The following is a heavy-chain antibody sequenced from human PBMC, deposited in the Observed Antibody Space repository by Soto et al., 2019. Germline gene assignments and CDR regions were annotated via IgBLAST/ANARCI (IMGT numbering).Heavy chain of an antibody. Sequence: HPGGSLRLSCAASGFTFDDSTMHWVRQFPGKGLEWVSLINWDGSDTYYADSVKGRFTISRDNSKNSLYLQMNSLRTEDTALYYCAKDRGYDFWSGLDSWGQGTLVTVSS. V-gene: IGHV3-43*01. J-gene: IGHJ4*02. CDR3: AKDRGYDFWSGLDS. CDR2: INWDGSDT. CDR1: GFTFDDST. D-gene: IGHD3-3*01.